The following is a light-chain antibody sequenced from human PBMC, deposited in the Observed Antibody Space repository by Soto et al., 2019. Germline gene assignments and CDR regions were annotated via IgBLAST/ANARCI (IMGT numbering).Light chain of an antibody. J-gene: IGLJ3*02. CDR1: SSDVGGYNY. CDR2: DVN. Sequence: QSVLTQPRSVSGSPGQSVTISWTGTSSDVGGYNYVSWYQHHPGKAPKLVIYDVNKRPSGVPDRFSGSKSGNTASLTVSGLQAEDEADYSCCSYAGTYTQWVFGGGTKLTVL. V-gene: IGLV2-11*01. CDR3: CSYAGTYTQWV.